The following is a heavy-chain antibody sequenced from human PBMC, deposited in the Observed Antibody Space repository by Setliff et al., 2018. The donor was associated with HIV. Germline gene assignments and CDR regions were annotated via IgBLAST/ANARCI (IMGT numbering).Heavy chain of an antibody. CDR1: GLTFNSYG. CDR2: IWYDESHK. CDR3: ASSPPMVRGGMVYYYGMDV. V-gene: IGHV3-33*08. J-gene: IGHJ6*02. D-gene: IGHD3-10*01. Sequence: GGSLRLSCAGYGLTFNSYGMHWVRQAPGKGLEWLALIWYDESHKYYANSVKGRFTVSRDNAKNSLYLQMNSLRAEDTAVYYCASSPPMVRGGMVYYYGMDVWGQGTTVTVSS.